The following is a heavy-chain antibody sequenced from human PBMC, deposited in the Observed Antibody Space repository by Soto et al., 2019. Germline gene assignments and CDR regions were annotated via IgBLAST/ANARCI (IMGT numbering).Heavy chain of an antibody. CDR1: GFTFSSNW. D-gene: IGHD2-21*02. J-gene: IGHJ4*02. CDR2: IKTDGNST. V-gene: IGHV3-74*01. CDR3: ARAPRVTGGYYFDY. Sequence: EVQLVESGGGLVQPGGSLRLSCAASGFTFSSNWMHWVRQAPGKGLVWVSRIKTDGNSTTYADSVKGRFTISRDNAQNTLYLQMNSLRAEDPAVYSCARAPRVTGGYYFDYWGQGTPVTVSS.